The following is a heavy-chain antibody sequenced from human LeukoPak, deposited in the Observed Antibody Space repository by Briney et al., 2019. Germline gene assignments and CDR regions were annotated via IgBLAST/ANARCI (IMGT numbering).Heavy chain of an antibody. CDR2: IYHSGST. D-gene: IGHD3-10*01. J-gene: IGHJ4*02. CDR1: GGSISSAGYS. CDR3: ARISGSYYRIDY. Sequence: PSETLSLTCAVSGGSISSAGYSWSWIRQPPGKGLEWIGYIYHSGSTYYNPSLKSRVTISVDGSKNQFSLKLSSVTAADTAVYYCARISGSYYRIDYWGQGTLVTVSS. V-gene: IGHV4-30-2*01.